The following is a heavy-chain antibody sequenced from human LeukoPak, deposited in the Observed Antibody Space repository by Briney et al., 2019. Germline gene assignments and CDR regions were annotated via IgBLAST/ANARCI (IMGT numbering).Heavy chain of an antibody. CDR1: GYTFTSYY. J-gene: IGHJ4*02. CDR2: INPSGGST. Sequence: ASVKVSCKASGYTFTSYYMHWVRQAPGQGLEWMGIINPSGGSTSYAQKFQGRVTMTRDTSTSTVYMELSSLRSEDTAVYYCARDILSIAARPGLDYWGQGTLVTVSS. V-gene: IGHV1-46*01. CDR3: ARDILSIAARPGLDY. D-gene: IGHD6-6*01.